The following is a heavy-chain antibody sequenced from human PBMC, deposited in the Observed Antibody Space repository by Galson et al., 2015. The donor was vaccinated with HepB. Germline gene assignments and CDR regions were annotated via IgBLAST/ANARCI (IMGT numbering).Heavy chain of an antibody. CDR2: ISGYTGNT. CDR1: GYTFTTYG. Sequence: SVKVSCKASGYTFTTYGISWVRQAPGQGLEWMAWISGYTGNTNYAQKFQGRVTMTIDTSTSTTYMEMRSLRSDDTAVYYCASGYGDEALDYWGQGTLVTVSS. CDR3: ASGYGDEALDY. D-gene: IGHD4-17*01. J-gene: IGHJ4*02. V-gene: IGHV1-18*01.